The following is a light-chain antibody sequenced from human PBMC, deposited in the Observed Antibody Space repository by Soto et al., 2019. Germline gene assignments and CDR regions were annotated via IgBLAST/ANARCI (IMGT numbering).Light chain of an antibody. J-gene: IGLJ1*01. CDR3: SSYTSSSIDDV. CDR1: SSDVGGYNY. CDR2: EVS. Sequence: QSALTQPASVSGSPGQSITISCTGTSSDVGGYNYVSWYQQHPGKAPQLRIYEVSNRPSGVSNRVSGSRSGNTASLTISGLQAEDEADYYCSSYTSSSIDDVFGTGTKVTVL. V-gene: IGLV2-14*01.